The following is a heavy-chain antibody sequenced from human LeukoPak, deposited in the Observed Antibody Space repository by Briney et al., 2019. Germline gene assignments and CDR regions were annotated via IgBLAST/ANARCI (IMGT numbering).Heavy chain of an antibody. D-gene: IGHD4-11*01. J-gene: IGHJ6*02. Sequence: SETLSLTCTVSGGSISSSSYYWGWIRQPPGKGLEWIGSIYYSGSTYYNPSLKSRVTISVDTSKNQFSLKLSSVTAADTAVYYCTRDGGYSNYNYYYYGMDVWGQGTTVTVSS. CDR2: IYYSGST. CDR3: TRDGGYSNYNYYYYGMDV. V-gene: IGHV4-39*07. CDR1: GGSISSSSYY.